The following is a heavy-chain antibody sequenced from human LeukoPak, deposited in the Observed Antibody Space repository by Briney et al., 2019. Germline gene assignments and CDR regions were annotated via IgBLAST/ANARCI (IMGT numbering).Heavy chain of an antibody. Sequence: PGGSLRLSCAASGFTFSSYAMSWVRQAPGKGLEWVSAISGSGGSTYYADSVKGRFTISRDNSKNTLYLQMNSLRAEDTAVYYCAKGTDYGSGSYSDYWGQGTLVTVSP. D-gene: IGHD3-10*01. CDR2: ISGSGGST. J-gene: IGHJ4*02. CDR1: GFTFSSYA. CDR3: AKGTDYGSGSYSDY. V-gene: IGHV3-23*01.